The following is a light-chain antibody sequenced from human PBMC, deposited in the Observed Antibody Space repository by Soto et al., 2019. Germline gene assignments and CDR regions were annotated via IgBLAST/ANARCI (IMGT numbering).Light chain of an antibody. Sequence: QSVLTQPPSVSGAPGQRVTISCTGSSSNIGAGYDVHWYQQLPRTAPKLLIYGNSNRPSGVPDRFSGSKSGTSASLAITGLQAEDEADYYCQSYDSSLNGGVFGGGTKVTVL. V-gene: IGLV1-40*01. CDR3: QSYDSSLNGGV. CDR1: SSNIGAGYD. CDR2: GNS. J-gene: IGLJ3*02.